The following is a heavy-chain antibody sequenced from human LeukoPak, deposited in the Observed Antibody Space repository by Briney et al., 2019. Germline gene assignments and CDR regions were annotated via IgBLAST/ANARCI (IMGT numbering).Heavy chain of an antibody. CDR1: GYSISSGYY. CDR2: IYHSGST. CDR3: ARGAGGGPMYFFDY. V-gene: IGHV4-38-2*01. D-gene: IGHD3-10*02. Sequence: PSETLSLTCAVSGYSISSGYYWGWIRQPPGKGLEWIGSIYHSGSTYYNPSLKSRVTISVDTSKNQFSLKLSSVTAADTAVYYCARGAGGGPMYFFDYWGLGALVTISS. J-gene: IGHJ4*02.